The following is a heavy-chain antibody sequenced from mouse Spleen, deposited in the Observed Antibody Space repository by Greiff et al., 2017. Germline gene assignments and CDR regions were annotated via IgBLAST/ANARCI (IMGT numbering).Heavy chain of an antibody. D-gene: IGHD3-3*01. CDR2: INPGSGGT. CDR3: ARWGDEDY. CDR1: GYAFTNYL. V-gene: IGHV1-54*01. J-gene: IGHJ2*01. Sequence: QVQLQQSGAELVRPGTSVKVSCKASGYAFTNYLIEWVKQRPGQGLEWIGVINPGSGGTNYNEKFKGKATLTADKSSSTAYMQLSSLTSDDSAVYFCARWGDEDYWGQGTTLTVSS.